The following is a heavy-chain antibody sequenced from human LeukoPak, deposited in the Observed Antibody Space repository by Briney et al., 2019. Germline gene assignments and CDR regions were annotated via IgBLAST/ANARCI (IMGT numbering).Heavy chain of an antibody. CDR3: ARAESGKTYYYYMDV. J-gene: IGHJ6*03. D-gene: IGHD1-14*01. CDR1: GFIVSGNF. CDR2: ITGSGDST. V-gene: IGHV3-69-1*02. Sequence: GGSLRLSCAASGFIVSGNFMNWVRQAPGKGLEWVSAITGSGDSTYYTDSVKGRFTISRDNTKNSLYLQMNSLRAEDTAVYYCARAESGKTYYYYMDVWGKGATVTVSS.